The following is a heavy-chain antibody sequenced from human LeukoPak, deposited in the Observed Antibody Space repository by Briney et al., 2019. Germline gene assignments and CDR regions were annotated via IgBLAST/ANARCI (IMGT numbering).Heavy chain of an antibody. CDR1: GYNFKSYD. CDR2: MNPHGDYT. Sequence: ASVMVSCKASGYNFKSYDINWVRQAAGQGLEWMGWMNPHGDYTGYSQKFQDRVTMTSDSSTTTAFMELSSLTSEDTALYYCARGLRDGLTGNDVLDVWGLGTMVIVTS. V-gene: IGHV1-8*01. D-gene: IGHD3-9*01. J-gene: IGHJ3*01. CDR3: ARGLRDGLTGNDVLDV.